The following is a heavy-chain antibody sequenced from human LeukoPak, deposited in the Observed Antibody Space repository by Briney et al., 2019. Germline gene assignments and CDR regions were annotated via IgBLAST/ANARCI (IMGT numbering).Heavy chain of an antibody. CDR2: IPASGPKT. D-gene: IGHD3-10*01. J-gene: IGHJ4*02. V-gene: IGHV3-23*01. Sequence: GGSLRLSCAASGYTFSSSAMGWVRRAPQKGLEWASAIPASGPKTYYTGSVRGRFTISRDNSKNTVYLQMQSLSVEDTAVYYCARVGYYASGPFSYFDYWGQGTLVTVSS. CDR3: ARVGYYASGPFSYFDY. CDR1: GYTFSSSA.